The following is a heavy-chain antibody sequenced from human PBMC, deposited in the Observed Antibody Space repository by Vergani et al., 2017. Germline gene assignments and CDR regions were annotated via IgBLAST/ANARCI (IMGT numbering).Heavy chain of an antibody. CDR2: MYHSGST. CDR1: GGSMSGYY. V-gene: IGHV4-59*01. CDR3: GRVADFYGLGSRLLDL. D-gene: IGHD3-10*01. Sequence: QVRLQESGPGLVKPSETLSLTCSVSGGSMSGYYWSWIRQPPGKELEWIGYMYHSGSTNYNPSHETRVTISGDKSKNQFSLKLKSVTAADTAVYYCGRVADFYGLGSRLLDLWGQGILVTVSS. J-gene: IGHJ5*02.